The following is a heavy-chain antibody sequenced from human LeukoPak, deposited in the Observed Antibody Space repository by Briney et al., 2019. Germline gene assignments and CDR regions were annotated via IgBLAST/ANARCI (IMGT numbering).Heavy chain of an antibody. CDR3: ARAEGPIAAWTYYYYYYMDV. V-gene: IGHV1-2*06. D-gene: IGHD6-6*01. CDR2: INPNSGGT. Sequence: ASVKVSCKASGSTFTCYYMHWVRQASGQGLEWMGRINPNSGGTNYAQKFQGRVTMTSDTSITTAYMELSRLRSDDTAVYYCARAEGPIAAWTYYYYYYMDVWGKGTTVTVSS. CDR1: GSTFTCYY. J-gene: IGHJ6*03.